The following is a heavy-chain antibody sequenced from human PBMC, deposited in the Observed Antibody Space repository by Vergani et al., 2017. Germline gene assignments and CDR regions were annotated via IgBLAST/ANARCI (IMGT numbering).Heavy chain of an antibody. D-gene: IGHD6-19*01. Sequence: EVQLLESGGGLVQPGGSLRLSCAASGFTFSTCAMTWVRQAPGKGLEWVSTISSDGGSTYYADSVKGRFTISRDNSKNTLSLQMNSLTAEDTAIYYCAKVGRSEVAGTFGAFDIWGQGTMVTVSS. CDR3: AKVGRSEVAGTFGAFDI. CDR1: GFTFSTCA. V-gene: IGHV3-23*01. J-gene: IGHJ3*02. CDR2: ISSDGGST.